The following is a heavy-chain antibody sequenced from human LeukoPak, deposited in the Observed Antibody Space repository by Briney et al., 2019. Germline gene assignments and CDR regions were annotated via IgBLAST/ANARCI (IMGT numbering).Heavy chain of an antibody. CDR1: GGSFSGYY. Sequence: SETLSLTCAVYGGSFSGYYWSWIRQPPGKGLEWIGEINRSGSTNYNPSLKSRVTISVDTSKNQFSLKLSSVTAADTAVYYCARGRGVTPVGGYFDYWGQGTLVTVSS. CDR2: INRSGST. V-gene: IGHV4-34*01. D-gene: IGHD3-10*01. J-gene: IGHJ4*02. CDR3: ARGRGVTPVGGYFDY.